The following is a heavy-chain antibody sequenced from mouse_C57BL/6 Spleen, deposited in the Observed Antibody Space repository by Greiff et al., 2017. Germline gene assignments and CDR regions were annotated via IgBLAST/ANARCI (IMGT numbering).Heavy chain of an antibody. CDR1: GYTFTSYW. D-gene: IGHD2-2*01. CDR2: INPSNGGT. J-gene: IGHJ4*01. CDR3: ARRDGYVYAMDY. V-gene: IGHV1-53*01. Sequence: QVQLQQPGTELVKPGASVKLSCKASGYTFTSYWVHWVEQRPGQGLEWIGNINPSNGGTNYNEKFKSKATLTVDKSSSTAYMQLSSLTSEDSAVYYCARRDGYVYAMDYWGQGTSVTVSS.